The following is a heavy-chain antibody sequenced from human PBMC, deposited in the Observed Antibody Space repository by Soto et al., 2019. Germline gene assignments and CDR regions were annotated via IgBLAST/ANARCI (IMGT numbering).Heavy chain of an antibody. Sequence: EVQLLESGGGLVQPGGSLRLSCAASGFTFSSYAMSWVRQAPGKGLEWVSAISGSGGSTYYADSVKGRFTISRDNSKNTLHLQMNSLRAEDTAVYYCAKSVITFGGVIAEFDYWGQGTLVTVSS. CDR2: ISGSGGST. D-gene: IGHD3-16*02. CDR1: GFTFSSYA. V-gene: IGHV3-23*01. J-gene: IGHJ4*02. CDR3: AKSVITFGGVIAEFDY.